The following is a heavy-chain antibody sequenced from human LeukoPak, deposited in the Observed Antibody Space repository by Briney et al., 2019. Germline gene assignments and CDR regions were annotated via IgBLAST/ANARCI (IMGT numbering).Heavy chain of an antibody. Sequence: ASVKVSCKASGYTFTSYYMHWARQAPGQGLEWMGIINPSGGSTSYAQKFQGRVTMTRDTSTSTVYMELSSLRSEDTAVYYCARGAVAGTLTSGYYMDVWGKGTTVTVSS. CDR2: INPSGGST. J-gene: IGHJ6*03. V-gene: IGHV1-46*01. CDR3: ARGAVAGTLTSGYYMDV. D-gene: IGHD6-19*01. CDR1: GYTFTSYY.